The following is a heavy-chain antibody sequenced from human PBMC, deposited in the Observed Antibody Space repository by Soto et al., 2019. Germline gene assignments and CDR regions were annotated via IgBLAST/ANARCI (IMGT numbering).Heavy chain of an antibody. CDR3: ARRGRYCSSTSCSYTNWFDP. Sequence: ESLRISCTASGYSFPSYWIGWVRQMPGKGLEWMGIIYPGDSDTRYSPSFQGQVTISADKSISTAYLQWSSLKASDTAMYYCARRGRYCSSTSCSYTNWFDPWGQGTLVTVSS. J-gene: IGHJ5*02. CDR1: GYSFPSYW. D-gene: IGHD2-2*01. CDR2: IYPGDSDT. V-gene: IGHV5-51*01.